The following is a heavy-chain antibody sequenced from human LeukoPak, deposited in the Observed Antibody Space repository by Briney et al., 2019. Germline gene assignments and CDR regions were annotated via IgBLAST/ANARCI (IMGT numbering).Heavy chain of an antibody. J-gene: IGHJ4*02. CDR3: ARAAHSSGWAANFDY. V-gene: IGHV4-39*07. Sequence: PSETLSLTCTVSGGSISSSSYYWGWIRQPPGKGLEWIGSIYYSGSTYYNPSLKSRVTISVDTSKNQFSLKLSSVTAADTAVYYCARAAHSSGWAANFDYWGQGTLVTVSS. D-gene: IGHD6-19*01. CDR2: IYYSGST. CDR1: GGSISSSSYY.